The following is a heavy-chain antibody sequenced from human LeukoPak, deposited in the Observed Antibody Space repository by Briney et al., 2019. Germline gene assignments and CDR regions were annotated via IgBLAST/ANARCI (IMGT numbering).Heavy chain of an antibody. CDR3: AKELTSGWFFDY. Sequence: GGSLRLSCAASAFTFSNYWMNWVRQAPGEGLEWVSFIQSDESNKYYSDSVKGRFTISRDNSKNMLYLQMSSLRPEDTAVYYCAKELTSGWFFDYWGQGTLVTVSS. CDR1: AFTFSNYW. CDR2: IQSDESNK. V-gene: IGHV3-30*02. J-gene: IGHJ4*02. D-gene: IGHD6-19*01.